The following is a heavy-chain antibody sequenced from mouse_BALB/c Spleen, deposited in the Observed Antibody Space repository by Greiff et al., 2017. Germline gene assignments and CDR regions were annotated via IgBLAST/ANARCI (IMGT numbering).Heavy chain of an antibody. Sequence: VQGVESGPGLVAPSQSLSITCTVSGFSLTGYGVNWVRQPPGKGLEWLGMIWGDGSTDYNSALKSRLSISKDNSKSQVFLKMNSLQTDDTARYYCAREAYYGSSSGFAYWGQGTLVTVSA. CDR3: AREAYYGSSSGFAY. V-gene: IGHV2-6-7*01. D-gene: IGHD1-1*01. CDR1: GFSLTGYG. J-gene: IGHJ3*01. CDR2: IWGDGST.